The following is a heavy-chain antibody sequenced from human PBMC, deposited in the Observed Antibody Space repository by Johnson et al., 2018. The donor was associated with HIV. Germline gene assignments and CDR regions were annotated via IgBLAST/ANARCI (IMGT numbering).Heavy chain of an antibody. J-gene: IGHJ3*02. CDR1: GFTFSDYY. V-gene: IGHV3-11*04. D-gene: IGHD3-10*01. CDR2: ISSSGSTI. Sequence: QVQLMESGGGLVKPGGSLRLSCAASGFTFSDYYMSWIRQAPGKGLEWVSYISSSGSTIYYAASVKGLFTISRDNAKNSLYLQMNSLRAEDTAVYYCAKDLYYYGPDAFDIWGQGTMVTVSS. CDR3: AKDLYYYGPDAFDI.